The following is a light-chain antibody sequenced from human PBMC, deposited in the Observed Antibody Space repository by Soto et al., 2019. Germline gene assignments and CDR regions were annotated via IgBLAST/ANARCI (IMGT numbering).Light chain of an antibody. CDR3: QQYGSLPRT. V-gene: IGKV3-20*01. Sequence: ELVLTQSPGTLSFSPGERATLSCRASQSVSSSYLAWYQQKHGQAPRLLIYGASSRATGIPDRFSGRGSGTDFALTISRLEPVDFAVYYWQQYGSLPRTFGQGTKVDIK. CDR1: QSVSSSY. CDR2: GAS. J-gene: IGKJ1*01.